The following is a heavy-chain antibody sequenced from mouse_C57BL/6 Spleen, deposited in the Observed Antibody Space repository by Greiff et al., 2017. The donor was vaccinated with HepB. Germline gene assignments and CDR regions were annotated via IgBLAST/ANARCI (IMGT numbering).Heavy chain of an antibody. D-gene: IGHD1-1*01. V-gene: IGHV7-3*01. CDR1: GFTFTDYY. J-gene: IGHJ1*03. Sequence: EVQLVESGGGLVQPGGSLSLSCAASGFTFTDYYMSWVRQPPGKALEWLGFIRNKANGYTTEYSASVKGRFTISRDNSQSILYLQMNALRAEDSASDKGRVTIAGDNSQSILYLQMNALRAEYSATYYWARCYYGRSYGYLYFDVWGTGTTVTVSS. CDR3: RVTIAGDNSQSILYLQMNALRAEYSATYYWARCYYGRSYGYLYFDV. CDR2: IRNKANGYTT.